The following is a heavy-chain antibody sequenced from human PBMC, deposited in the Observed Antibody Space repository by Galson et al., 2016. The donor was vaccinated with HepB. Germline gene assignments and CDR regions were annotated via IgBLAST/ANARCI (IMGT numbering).Heavy chain of an antibody. D-gene: IGHD1-26*01. Sequence: SLRLSCAASGFTFSLSGMHWVRQAPGKGLGWVAIMWNDAKSKYYADSVQGRFTISRDNSKNTLYLQMNSLRAEDTAVYYCAKKSPGKELSPPDYWGQGTLVTVSS. CDR1: GFTFSLSG. J-gene: IGHJ4*02. CDR3: AKKSPGKELSPPDY. V-gene: IGHV3-30*02. CDR2: MWNDAKSK.